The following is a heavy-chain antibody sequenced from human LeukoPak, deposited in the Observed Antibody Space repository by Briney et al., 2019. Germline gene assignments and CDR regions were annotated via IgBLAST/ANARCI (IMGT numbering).Heavy chain of an antibody. D-gene: IGHD2-2*01. CDR3: ARVEDCSSTSCNTFDY. CDR1: GGSVSSGSYY. V-gene: IGHV4-61*01. CDR2: IYYSGST. J-gene: IGHJ4*02. Sequence: SETLSLTCTVSGGSVSSGSYYWSWIRQPPGKGLEWIGYIYYSGSTNYNPSLKSRVTISVDTSKNQSSLKLSSVTAADTAVYYCARVEDCSSTSCNTFDYWGQGTLVTVSS.